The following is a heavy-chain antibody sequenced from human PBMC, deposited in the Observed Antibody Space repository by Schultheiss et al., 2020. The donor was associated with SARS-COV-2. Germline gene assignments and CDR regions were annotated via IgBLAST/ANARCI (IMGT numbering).Heavy chain of an antibody. CDR2: IYTSGST. CDR1: GGSFSGYY. J-gene: IGHJ4*02. CDR3: ASTARYYFDY. D-gene: IGHD5-18*01. V-gene: IGHV4-59*10. Sequence: GSLRLSCAVYGGSFSGYYWSWIRQPAGKGLEWIGRIYTSGSTNYNPSLKSRVTMSVDTSKNQFSLKLSSVTAADTAVYYCASTARYYFDYWGQGTLVTVSS.